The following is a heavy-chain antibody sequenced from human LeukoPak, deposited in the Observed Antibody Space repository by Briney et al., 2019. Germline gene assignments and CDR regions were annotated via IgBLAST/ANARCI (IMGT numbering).Heavy chain of an antibody. CDR1: GFTFSSYW. CDR2: INSDGSST. V-gene: IGHV3-74*01. D-gene: IGHD3-16*01. Sequence: GGSLRLSCAASGFTFSSYWMHWVRQAPGKGLVWVSRINSDGSSTSYADSVKGRFTISRDNAKNTLYLQMNSLRAEDTAVYYCAGSWGYYGMDVWGQGTTVTVSS. CDR3: AGSWGYYGMDV. J-gene: IGHJ6*02.